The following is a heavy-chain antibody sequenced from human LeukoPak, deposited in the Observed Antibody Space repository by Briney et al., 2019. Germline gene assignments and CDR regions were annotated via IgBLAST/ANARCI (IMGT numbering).Heavy chain of an antibody. CDR3: ARELGYYGSGTMYYFDY. J-gene: IGHJ4*02. V-gene: IGHV3-30-3*01. CDR2: ISYDGNDK. CDR1: GFTFSTYP. Sequence: GGSLRLSCTASGFTFSTYPMHWVRQAPGKGLEWVAVISYDGNDKYYADSVKGRFTISRDNSKNTLYLQMNSLRAEDTAVYYCARELGYYGSGTMYYFDYWGQGTLVTVSS. D-gene: IGHD3-10*01.